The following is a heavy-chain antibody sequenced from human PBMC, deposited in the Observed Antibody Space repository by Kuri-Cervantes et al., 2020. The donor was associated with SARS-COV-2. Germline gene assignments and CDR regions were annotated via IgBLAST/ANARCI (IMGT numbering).Heavy chain of an antibody. Sequence: GGSLRLSCAASGFTFDDYAMHWVRQAPGKGLEWVSGISWNSGSIGYADSVKGRFTISRDNAKNSLYLQMNSLRAEDMALYYCAKTTYPFTSYSGSYGFDYWGQGTLVTVSS. CDR3: AKTTYPFTSYSGSYGFDY. CDR2: ISWNSGSI. V-gene: IGHV3-9*03. J-gene: IGHJ4*02. CDR1: GFTFDDYA. D-gene: IGHD1-26*01.